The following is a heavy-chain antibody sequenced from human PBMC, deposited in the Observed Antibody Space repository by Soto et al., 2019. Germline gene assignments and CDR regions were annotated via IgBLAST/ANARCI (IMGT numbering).Heavy chain of an antibody. J-gene: IGHJ6*02. V-gene: IGHV1-69*12. CDR1: GGTFSSYA. CDR2: IIPIFGTA. Sequence: QVQLVQSGAEVKKPGSSVKLSCKASGGTFSSYAISWVRQAPGPGLEWMGAIIPIFGTANYAQKFQGRVTITADESTSTAYMELSSLRSEDTAVYYCARSHTGVRFYYGMDVWGQGTTVTVSS. CDR3: ARSHTGVRFYYGMDV. D-gene: IGHD3-10*01.